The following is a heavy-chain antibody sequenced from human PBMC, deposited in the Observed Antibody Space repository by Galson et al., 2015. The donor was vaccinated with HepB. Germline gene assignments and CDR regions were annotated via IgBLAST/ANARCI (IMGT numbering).Heavy chain of an antibody. D-gene: IGHD6-19*01. J-gene: IGHJ4*02. V-gene: IGHV3-66*01. CDR3: ARATGYRSVSDY. Sequence: LRLSCAASGLTVSDNYMNWVRQAPGKGLEWVAIIYSGDNTYYADSAKGRFTISRDNAKNILHLQMNNLRDEDTAVYYCARATGYRSVSDYWGQGTLVTVSS. CDR2: IYSGDNT. CDR1: GLTVSDNY.